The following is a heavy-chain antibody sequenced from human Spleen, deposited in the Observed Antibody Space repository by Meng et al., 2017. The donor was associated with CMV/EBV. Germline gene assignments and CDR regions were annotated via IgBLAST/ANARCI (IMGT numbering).Heavy chain of an antibody. CDR2: IYSDCTS. Sequence: GESLKISSAASGFGFTSYAMHWVRQAPGRGLEWVAVIYSDCTSYYSDSVKGRFSIFRDTSKNTLFLQMNGLRAEDTAVYYCARDLRGTIREDHYDGMAVWGPGTTVTVSS. J-gene: IGHJ6*02. CDR3: ARDLRGTIREDHYDGMAV. CDR1: GFGFTSYA. D-gene: IGHD1-26*01. V-gene: IGHV3-NL1*01.